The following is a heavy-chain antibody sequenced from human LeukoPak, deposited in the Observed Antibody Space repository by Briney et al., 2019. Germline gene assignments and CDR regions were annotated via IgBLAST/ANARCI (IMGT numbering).Heavy chain of an antibody. Sequence: GGSLRLSCAASGFTFSSYSMNWVRQAPGQGLEWLSYISSSSSTIYYADSVKGRFTISRDNAKNSLFLQMNSLRAEDTAVYYCAKDQGTIFAYYYYMDVWGKGTTVTVSS. CDR1: GFTFSSYS. CDR2: ISSSSSTI. CDR3: AKDQGTIFAYYYYMDV. V-gene: IGHV3-48*04. D-gene: IGHD3-3*01. J-gene: IGHJ6*03.